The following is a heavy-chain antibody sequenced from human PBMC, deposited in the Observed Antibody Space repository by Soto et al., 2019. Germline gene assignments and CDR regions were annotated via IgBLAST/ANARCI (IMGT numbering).Heavy chain of an antibody. D-gene: IGHD6-13*01. CDR2: IYHTGST. Sequence: SETLSLTCTVSGVTVSSDAYYWSWIRQPPGKGLEWIGNIYHTGSTYYSPSLKSRVDISLDKSKNQFSLWLSSVTAADTAVYYCARSSFSGSRWSTFDYWGQGTMVTVYS. CDR3: ARSSFSGSRWSTFDY. V-gene: IGHV4-31*02. CDR1: GVTVSSDAYY. J-gene: IGHJ4*02.